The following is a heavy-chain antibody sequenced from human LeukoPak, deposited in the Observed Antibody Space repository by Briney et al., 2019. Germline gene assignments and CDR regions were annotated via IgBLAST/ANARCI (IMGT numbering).Heavy chain of an antibody. Sequence: GGSLRLSCAASGFTFSSYAMSWVRQAPGKGLEWVSAISGSGGSTYYADSVKGRFTISRDNSKNTLYLQMNSLRAEDTAVYYCAKDAPSPNVWFGELLSHPHDYWGQGTLVTVSS. CDR2: ISGSGGST. CDR1: GFTFSSYA. CDR3: AKDAPSPNVWFGELLSHPHDY. J-gene: IGHJ4*02. D-gene: IGHD3-10*01. V-gene: IGHV3-23*01.